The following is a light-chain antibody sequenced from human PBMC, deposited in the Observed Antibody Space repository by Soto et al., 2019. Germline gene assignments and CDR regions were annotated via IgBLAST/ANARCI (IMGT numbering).Light chain of an antibody. J-gene: IGKJ1*01. CDR2: AAS. CDR3: QQSYSSPPT. V-gene: IGKV1-39*01. CDR1: QTISRW. Sequence: DTQMTQSPSTLSASAGDRVTITCRASQTISRWLSWYQQKPEKAPKLLIFAASSLQSGVPSRFSGSRSGPDFTLTINSLQPEDFATYYCQQSYSSPPTFGQGTKVDIK.